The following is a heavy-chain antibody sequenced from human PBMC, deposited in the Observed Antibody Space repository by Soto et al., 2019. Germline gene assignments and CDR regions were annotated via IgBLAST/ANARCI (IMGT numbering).Heavy chain of an antibody. CDR2: IYASGST. Sequence: ETLSLTCTVSGDFISSYSWTWIRRPAGKGLEWIGRIYASGSTNYNPSLKSRVTISVDTSKKQFSLNLSSVTAADTAVYYCAVLGDFQSSHHEMDVWGQGTTVTVSS. CDR1: GDFISSYS. V-gene: IGHV4-4*07. J-gene: IGHJ6*02. CDR3: AVLGDFQSSHHEMDV. D-gene: IGHD3-10*01.